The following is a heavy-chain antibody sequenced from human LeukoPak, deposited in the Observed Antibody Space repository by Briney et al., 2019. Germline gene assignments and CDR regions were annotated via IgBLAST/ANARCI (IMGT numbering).Heavy chain of an antibody. J-gene: IGHJ6*03. CDR3: ARSSEGRYYYDSSGYSYYYYYMDV. CDR1: GGSISSYY. Sequence: SETLSLTCTVSGGSISSYYWSWIRQPPGKGLEWIGYIYYSGSTNYNPSLKSRVTISVDTSKNQFSLKLSSVTAADTAVYYCARSSEGRYYYDSSGYSYYYYYMDVWGKGTTVTISS. CDR2: IYYSGST. V-gene: IGHV4-59*01. D-gene: IGHD3-22*01.